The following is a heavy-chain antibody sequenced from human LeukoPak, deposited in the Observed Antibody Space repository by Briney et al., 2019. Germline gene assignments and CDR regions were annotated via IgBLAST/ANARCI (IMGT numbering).Heavy chain of an antibody. CDR2: ISYDGSNK. Sequence: PGRSLRLSCAASGFTFSSYAMHWVRQAPGKGLEWVAVISYDGSNKYYADSVKGRFTISRDNSKNTLYLQMNSLRAEDTAVYYCAKDFLYYYDSSGYLDYWGQGTLVTVSS. D-gene: IGHD3-22*01. J-gene: IGHJ4*02. V-gene: IGHV3-30*04. CDR1: GFTFSSYA. CDR3: AKDFLYYYDSSGYLDY.